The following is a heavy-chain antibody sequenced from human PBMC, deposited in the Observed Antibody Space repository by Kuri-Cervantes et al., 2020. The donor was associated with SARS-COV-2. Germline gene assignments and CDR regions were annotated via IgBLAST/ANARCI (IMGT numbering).Heavy chain of an antibody. CDR3: ARGDYGSGSYGYYYGMDV. J-gene: IGHJ6*02. CDR1: GFTFSSYS. V-gene: IGHV3-48*01. Sequence: GESLKISCAASGFTFSSYSMNWVRQAPGKGLEWVSYISSSSSTIYYADSVKGRFTISRDNSKNTLYLQMNSLRAEDTAVYYCARGDYGSGSYGYYYGMDVWGQGTTVTVSS. D-gene: IGHD3-10*01. CDR2: ISSSSSTI.